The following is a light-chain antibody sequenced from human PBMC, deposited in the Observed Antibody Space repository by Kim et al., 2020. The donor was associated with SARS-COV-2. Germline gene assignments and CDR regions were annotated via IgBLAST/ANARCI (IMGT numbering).Light chain of an antibody. CDR2: GAS. V-gene: IGKV3-20*01. J-gene: IGKJ1*01. CDR1: QSVSSSY. CDR3: QQYGTSPPWT. Sequence: EIVLTQSPGTLSLSPGERATLSCRASQSVSSSYLAWYQQKPGHVPRLLIYGASSRATGIPDRFSGSGSGTDFTLTISRLEPEDFAVYYCQQYGTSPPWTFGQGTKVDIK.